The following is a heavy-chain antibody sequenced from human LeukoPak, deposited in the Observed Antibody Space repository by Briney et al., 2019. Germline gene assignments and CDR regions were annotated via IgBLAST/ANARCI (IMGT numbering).Heavy chain of an antibody. J-gene: IGHJ4*02. CDR1: GFTFSSYS. CDR3: AKGTTVSLYYYFDY. Sequence: GGSLRLSCAASGFTFSSYSMNWVRQAPGKGLEWVSSISSSSSYIYYADSAKGRFTISRDNAKNSLYLQMNSLRAEDMALYYCAKGTTVSLYYYFDYWGQGTLVTVSS. D-gene: IGHD4-17*01. CDR2: ISSSSSYI. V-gene: IGHV3-21*04.